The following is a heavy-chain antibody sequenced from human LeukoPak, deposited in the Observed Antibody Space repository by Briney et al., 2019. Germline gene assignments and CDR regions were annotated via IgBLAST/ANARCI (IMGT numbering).Heavy chain of an antibody. V-gene: IGHV3-21*01. CDR2: ISSSSSSI. Sequence: GRSLCLSCPVSAFTLSSYSMNWVRQAPGRGREWVSSISSSSSSIYYAGLVKDRFTIPRENAKCSLYLQMNSLRAGDTAGYYWARMGYYDFWSGYYGGSDYWGEGTLVSASS. J-gene: IGHJ4*02. CDR3: ARMGYYDFWSGYYGGSDY. CDR1: AFTLSSYS. D-gene: IGHD3-3*01.